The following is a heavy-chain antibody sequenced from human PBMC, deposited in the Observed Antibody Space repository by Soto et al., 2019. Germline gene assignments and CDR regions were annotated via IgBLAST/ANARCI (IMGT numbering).Heavy chain of an antibody. Sequence: QVQLVQSGAEVKKPGSSVKVSCKASGGTFSSYAINWVRQAPGQGLEWMGRIVPMFGIPNFAPKFQGRVTMTADRSTPTAYMELSRLRSEDTAVYYCASGPYTSSSGGYYYYYMDVWGKGTTVTVSS. V-gene: IGHV1-69*02. CDR2: IVPMFGIP. D-gene: IGHD6-6*01. CDR3: ASGPYTSSSGGYYYYYMDV. CDR1: GGTFSSYA. J-gene: IGHJ6*03.